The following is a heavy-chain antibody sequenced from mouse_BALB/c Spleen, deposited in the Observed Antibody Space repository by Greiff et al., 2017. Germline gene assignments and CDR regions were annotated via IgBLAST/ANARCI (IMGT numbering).Heavy chain of an antibody. V-gene: IGHV14-3*02. CDR1: GFNIKDTY. J-gene: IGHJ3*01. Sequence: VQLQQSGAELVKPGASVKLSCTASGFNIKDTYMHWVKQRPEQGLEWIGRIDPANGNTKYDPKFQGKATITADTSSNTAYLQLSSLTSEDTAVYYWAPNYYGYGVGFAYWGQGTLVTVSA. D-gene: IGHD1-2*01. CDR3: APNYYGYGVGFAY. CDR2: IDPANGNT.